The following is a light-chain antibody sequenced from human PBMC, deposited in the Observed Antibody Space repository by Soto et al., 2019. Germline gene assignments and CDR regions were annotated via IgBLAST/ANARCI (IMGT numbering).Light chain of an antibody. Sequence: DIQMTQSPSTLSASVGDRVTITCRASQSISAWLAWYQQKPGKAPKLLIYKASSLESGVPSRFSGIGSGTDFTLTISSLQPDDFATYYCQQYNNYGSWTFGQGNKVEIK. J-gene: IGKJ1*01. V-gene: IGKV1-5*03. CDR3: QQYNNYGSWT. CDR2: KAS. CDR1: QSISAW.